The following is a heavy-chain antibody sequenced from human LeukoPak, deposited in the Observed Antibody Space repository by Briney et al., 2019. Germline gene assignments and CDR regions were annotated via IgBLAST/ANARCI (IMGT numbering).Heavy chain of an antibody. CDR3: ARHNHSGNNGYMNAFDI. CDR2: FYESGST. Sequence: SETLSLTCTVSGGSLSSSSYYWDWIRQPPGKGLEWIGNFYESGSTWYNPSLKSRVTISGDTSKNQFSLKLSSVTAADTAVYYCARHNHSGNNGYMNAFDIWGQGTMVTVSS. D-gene: IGHD5-18*01. J-gene: IGHJ3*02. V-gene: IGHV4-39*01. CDR1: GGSLSSSSYY.